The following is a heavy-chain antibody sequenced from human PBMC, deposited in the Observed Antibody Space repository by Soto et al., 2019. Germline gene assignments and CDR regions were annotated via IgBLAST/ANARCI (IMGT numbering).Heavy chain of an antibody. D-gene: IGHD5-12*01. CDR1: GYTFTSYG. Sequence: QVQLVQSGAEVKKPGASVKVSCKASGYTFTSYGITWVRQAPGQGLEWMGWISAYKGNTNYAQKLQGRVTMTTDTSTSTAYMELRSLRSDDTAVYYCARDIVAGLVDIVATNPGYWCQGTLVTVSS. J-gene: IGHJ4*02. CDR2: ISAYKGNT. CDR3: ARDIVAGLVDIVATNPGY. V-gene: IGHV1-18*01.